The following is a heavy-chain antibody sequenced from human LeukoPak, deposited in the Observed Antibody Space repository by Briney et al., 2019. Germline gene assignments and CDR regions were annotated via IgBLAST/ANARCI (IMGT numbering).Heavy chain of an antibody. CDR3: ARVVYSSGWLLDY. CDR1: GGSISSYY. V-gene: IGHV4-59*01. CDR2: IYYSEST. Sequence: SETLSLTCTVSGGSISSYYWSWIRQPPGKGLEWIGYIYYSESTNYNPSLNSRVTISVDTSKSQFSLKLSSVTAADTAVYYCARVVYSSGWLLDYWGQGTLVTVSS. D-gene: IGHD6-19*01. J-gene: IGHJ4*02.